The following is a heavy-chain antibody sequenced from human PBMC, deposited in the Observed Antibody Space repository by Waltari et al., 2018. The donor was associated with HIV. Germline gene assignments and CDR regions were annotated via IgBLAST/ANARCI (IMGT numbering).Heavy chain of an antibody. CDR2: IRGSGGST. J-gene: IGHJ4*02. V-gene: IGHV3-23*01. CDR3: AKALLTGTSYYVDD. Sequence: EVQLLASGGGLVQPGGSLSLSCAASGFTFTSYALSWVRQGPGKGLEGGSAIRGSGGSTYDADSVKGRFTISRDNAKNTLYLQMNSLRAEDTAVYYCAKALLTGTSYYVDDWGQGTLVTVSS. D-gene: IGHD1-20*01. CDR1: GFTFTSYA.